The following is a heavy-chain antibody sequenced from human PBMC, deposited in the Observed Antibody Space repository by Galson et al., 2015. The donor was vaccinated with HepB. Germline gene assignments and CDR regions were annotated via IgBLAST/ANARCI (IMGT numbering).Heavy chain of an antibody. J-gene: IGHJ5*02. V-gene: IGHV1-69*02. CDR3: ARGTGSGTYTWFDL. D-gene: IGHD3-10*01. Sequence: VSCKAAGGTFSRYTISWVRQAPGQGLEWMGRILPMFGIANYAQTFQGKVTITVDKTTNTVYMALSSLRSEDTAVYYCARGTGSGTYTWFDLWGQGTLVTVSS. CDR2: ILPMFGIA. CDR1: GGTFSRYT.